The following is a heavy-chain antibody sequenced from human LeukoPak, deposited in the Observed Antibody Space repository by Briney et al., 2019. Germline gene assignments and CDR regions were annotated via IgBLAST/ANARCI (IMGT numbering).Heavy chain of an antibody. V-gene: IGHV1-2*02. CDR1: GYTFTGYY. CDR2: INPNSGGT. CDR3: AREEGYCSSTSCYFAYDY. J-gene: IGHJ4*02. Sequence: ASVKVPCKASGYTFTGYYMHWVRQAPGQGLEWMGWINPNSGGTNYAQKFQGRVTMTRDTSISTAYMELSRLRSDDTAVYYCAREEGYCSSTSCYFAYDYWGQGTLVTVSS. D-gene: IGHD2-2*01.